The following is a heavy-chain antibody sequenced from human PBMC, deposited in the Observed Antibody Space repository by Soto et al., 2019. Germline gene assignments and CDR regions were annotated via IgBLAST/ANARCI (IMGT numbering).Heavy chain of an antibody. Sequence: PXGALRLSCAASGVTLSTYTMNWVRQAPGKGLDWVSSISSTGSYISYADSVKGRFTISRDNANNSLFLQMNSLRAEGTALYYCAREVRRGWFDHWGQGTLVTVSS. V-gene: IGHV3-21*01. CDR3: AREVRRGWFDH. J-gene: IGHJ5*02. CDR1: GVTLSTYT. CDR2: ISSTGSYI.